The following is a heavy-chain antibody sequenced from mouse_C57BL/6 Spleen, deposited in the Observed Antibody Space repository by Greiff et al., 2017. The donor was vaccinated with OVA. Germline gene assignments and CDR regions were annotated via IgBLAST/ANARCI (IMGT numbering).Heavy chain of an antibody. J-gene: IGHJ2*01. CDR1: GFTFSSYG. CDR2: ISSGGSYT. CDR3: ARWGTTVVATGDYFDY. Sequence: VQLKESGGDLVKPGGSLKLSCAASGFTFSSYGMSWVRQTPDKRLEWVATISSGGSYTYYPDSVKGRFTISRDNAKNTLYLQMSSLKSEDTAMYYCARWGTTVVATGDYFDYWGQGTTLTVSS. V-gene: IGHV5-6*01. D-gene: IGHD1-1*01.